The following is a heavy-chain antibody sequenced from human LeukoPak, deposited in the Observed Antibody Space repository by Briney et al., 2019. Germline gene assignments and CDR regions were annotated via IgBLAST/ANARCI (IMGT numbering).Heavy chain of an antibody. V-gene: IGHV4-34*01. Sequence: SETLSLTCAVYGGSFSGYYWSWIRQPPGKGLEWIGEINHSGSTNYNPSLKSRVTISVDTSKNQSSLKLSSVTAADTAVYYCARAYSSSWYFNWFDPWGQGTLVTVSS. D-gene: IGHD6-13*01. CDR1: GGSFSGYY. CDR3: ARAYSSSWYFNWFDP. CDR2: INHSGST. J-gene: IGHJ5*02.